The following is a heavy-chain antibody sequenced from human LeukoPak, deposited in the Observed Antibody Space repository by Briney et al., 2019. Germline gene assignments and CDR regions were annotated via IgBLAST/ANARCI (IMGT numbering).Heavy chain of an antibody. Sequence: ASVKVSCKASGYTFTGYYMHWVRQAPGQGLEWMGWINPNSGGTNYAQKFQGRVTMTRDTSISTAYMELSSLRSEDTAVYYCARERVYCSGGSCYSEWFDPWGQGTLVTVSS. J-gene: IGHJ5*02. CDR3: ARERVYCSGGSCYSEWFDP. D-gene: IGHD2-15*01. CDR2: INPNSGGT. V-gene: IGHV1-2*02. CDR1: GYTFTGYY.